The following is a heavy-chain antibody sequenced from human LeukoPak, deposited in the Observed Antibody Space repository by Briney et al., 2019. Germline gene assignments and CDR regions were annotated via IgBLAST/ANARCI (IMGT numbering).Heavy chain of an antibody. CDR3: AKVDYDSSGYLDY. J-gene: IGHJ4*02. CDR2: IYSGSSS. D-gene: IGHD3-22*01. Sequence: PGGSLRLSCAASGFTVSNNYMSWVRQAPGKGLEWVSVIYSGSSSYYADSVKGRFTISRDNSKNTLYLQMNSLRAEDTAVYYCAKVDYDSSGYLDYWGQGTLVTVSS. V-gene: IGHV3-53*01. CDR1: GFTVSNNY.